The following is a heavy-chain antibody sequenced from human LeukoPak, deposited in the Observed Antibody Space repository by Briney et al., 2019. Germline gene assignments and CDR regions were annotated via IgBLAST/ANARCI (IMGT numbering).Heavy chain of an antibody. CDR2: IHTSGTT. CDR3: ARLHLPAHEGAFDI. Sequence: SETLSLTCTVPGGSISKYYWSWIRQPADKGLEWIGRIHTSGTTHYNPSLKSRVTLSVDTSTNQFSLRLTSVTATDTGVYYCARLHLPAHEGAFDIWGRGTMVTVSS. J-gene: IGHJ3*02. CDR1: GGSISKYY. V-gene: IGHV4-4*07. D-gene: IGHD1-14*01.